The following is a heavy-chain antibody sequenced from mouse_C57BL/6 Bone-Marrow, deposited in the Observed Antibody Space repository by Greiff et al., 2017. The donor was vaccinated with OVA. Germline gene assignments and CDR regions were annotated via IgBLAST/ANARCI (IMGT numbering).Heavy chain of an antibody. D-gene: IGHD1-1*01. CDR1: GFTFTDYY. J-gene: IGHJ2*01. V-gene: IGHV7-3*01. CDR2: IRNKANGYTT. Sequence: EVQGVESGGGLVQPGGSLSLSCAASGFTFTDYYMSWVRQPPGKALEWLGFIRNKANGYTTEYSASVKGRFTISRDNSQSILYLQMNALRAEDSATYYCARYTTVPYYFDYWGQGTTLTVSS. CDR3: ARYTTVPYYFDY.